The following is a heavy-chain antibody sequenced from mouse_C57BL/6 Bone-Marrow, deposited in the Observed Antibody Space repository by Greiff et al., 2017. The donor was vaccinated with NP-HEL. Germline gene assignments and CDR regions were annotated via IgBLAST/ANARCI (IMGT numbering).Heavy chain of an antibody. CDR2: ISYSGST. CDR3: ARYGYGSSYVGYYFDY. Sequence: EVKLMESGPGLAKPSQTLSLSCSVTGYSITSDYWNWIRKFPGNKLEYMGYISYSGSTYYNPSLKSRISITRVTSKTQYYLKLNSVNTEDTATYYCARYGYGSSYVGYYFDYWGQGTTLTVSS. CDR1: GYSITSDY. D-gene: IGHD1-1*01. J-gene: IGHJ2*01. V-gene: IGHV3-8*01.